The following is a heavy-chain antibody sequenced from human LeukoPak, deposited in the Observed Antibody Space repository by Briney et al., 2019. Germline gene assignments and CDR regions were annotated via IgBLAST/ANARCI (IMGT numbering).Heavy chain of an antibody. D-gene: IGHD3-10*01. V-gene: IGHV3-13*04. J-gene: IGHJ6*04. CDR3: VRGYYYGLDV. CDR1: GFTFSSSD. CDR2: IGTAGDT. Sequence: GGSLRLSCAASGFTFSSSDMHWVRQATGKGLEWVSTIGTAGDTYYPGSVKGRFTISRENAKNSFYLQMNNLRAGDTAVYCCVRGYYYGLDVWGNGTSVTISS.